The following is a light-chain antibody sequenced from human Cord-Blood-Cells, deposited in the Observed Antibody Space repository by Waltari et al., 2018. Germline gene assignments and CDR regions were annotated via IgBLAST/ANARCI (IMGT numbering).Light chain of an antibody. CDR3: QSYDSSLSGYV. V-gene: IGLV1-40*01. J-gene: IGLJ1*01. CDR2: GNS. CDR1: SSNIGPGYD. Sequence: QSVLTQPPSVSGAPGQRVTISCTWSSSNIGPGYDVHWYQQLPGTAPNPPVYGNSHRPSGVPDRFSSSKSGTSASLAITGLQAEDEADYYCQSYDSSLSGYVFGTGTKVTVL.